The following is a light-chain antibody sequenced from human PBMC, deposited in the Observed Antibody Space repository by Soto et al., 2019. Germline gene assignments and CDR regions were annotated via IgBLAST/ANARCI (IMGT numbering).Light chain of an antibody. Sequence: EIVLTQSASTLSLSPGERATLSCRASQSVRSSYLAWYQQKPGQAPRLLIYGASSRATGIPERFSGSASRTDFTLTIISLEPEDFAVYYCQQYGSSPLPFGGGTKVDIK. J-gene: IGKJ4*01. CDR3: QQYGSSPLP. CDR2: GAS. CDR1: QSVRSSY. V-gene: IGKV3-20*01.